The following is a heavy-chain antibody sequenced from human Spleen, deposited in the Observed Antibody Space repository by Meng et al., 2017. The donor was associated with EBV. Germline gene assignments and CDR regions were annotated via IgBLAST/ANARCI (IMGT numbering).Heavy chain of an antibody. J-gene: IGHJ4*02. CDR1: GVNFRHIA. CDR3: ANSFGDYEVYFDQ. CDR2: ITVILGTA. V-gene: IGHV1-69*06. Sequence: QVQLVQSGAEVKKPGTSVKVACTDSGVNFRHIAIGWVRQAPGQGLEWMGGITVILGTANYAQKFQGRVTITADKSTRTAYMEVSSLRSEDTAVYYCANSFGDYEVYFDQWGQGTLVTDSS. D-gene: IGHD4-17*01.